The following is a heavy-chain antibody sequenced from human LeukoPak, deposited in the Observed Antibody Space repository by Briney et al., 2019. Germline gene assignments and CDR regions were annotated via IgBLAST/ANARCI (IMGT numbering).Heavy chain of an antibody. D-gene: IGHD3-22*01. Sequence: ASVKVSCKASGGTFSSYAISWVRQAPGQGPEWMGGIIPIFGTANYAQKFQGRVTITADESTSTAYMELSSLRSEDTAVYYCARDVRYYDSSGYYGYYYGMDVWGQGTTVTVSS. CDR3: ARDVRYYDSSGYYGYYYGMDV. CDR2: IIPIFGTA. CDR1: GGTFSSYA. J-gene: IGHJ6*02. V-gene: IGHV1-69*13.